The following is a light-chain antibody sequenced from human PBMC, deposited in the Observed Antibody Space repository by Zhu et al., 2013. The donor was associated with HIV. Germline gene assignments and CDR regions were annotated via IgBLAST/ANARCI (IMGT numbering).Light chain of an antibody. J-gene: IGKJ4*01. Sequence: EIVLTQSPGTLSLSPGERATLSCRASQSVSSSYLAWYQQKPGQAPRLLIYGASSRATDIPDRFSGSGSGTDFTLTISRVEPEDFAVYYCQQYGASPLTFGGGTTVEIK. CDR1: QSVSSSY. CDR2: GAS. V-gene: IGKV3-20*01. CDR3: QQYGASPLT.